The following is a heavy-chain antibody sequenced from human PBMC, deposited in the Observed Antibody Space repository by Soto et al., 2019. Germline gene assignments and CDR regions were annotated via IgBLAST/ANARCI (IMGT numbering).Heavy chain of an antibody. J-gene: IGHJ6*02. CDR1: GGSFSGYY. Sequence: SETLSLTCAVYGGSFSGYYWSWIRQPPGKGLEWIGEINHSGSTNDNPSLKSRVTISVDTSKNQFSLKLSSVTAADTAVYYCARERKDIVVVPAAIRASYYYYGMDVWAQGTTVTVSS. CDR2: INHSGST. D-gene: IGHD2-2*01. V-gene: IGHV4-34*01. CDR3: ARERKDIVVVPAAIRASYYYYGMDV.